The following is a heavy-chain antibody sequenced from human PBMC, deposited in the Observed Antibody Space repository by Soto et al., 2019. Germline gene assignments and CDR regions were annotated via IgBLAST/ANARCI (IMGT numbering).Heavy chain of an antibody. CDR2: IWYDGSNK. Sequence: LVESGGGVVQPGGSLRLSCVASGSIFSGYGMHWVRQAPGKGLEGVAVIWYDGSNKYYADSVKGRFTISRDNSKTMLYLQMDSLRAEDTAVYYCARDGIGGTVFRGFCDYWGQGTLVTVSS. CDR3: ARDGIGGTVFRGFCDY. CDR1: GSIFSGYG. V-gene: IGHV3-33*01. D-gene: IGHD1-7*01. J-gene: IGHJ4*02.